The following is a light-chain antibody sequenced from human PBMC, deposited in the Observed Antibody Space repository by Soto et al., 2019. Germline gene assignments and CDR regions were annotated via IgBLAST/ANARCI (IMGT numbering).Light chain of an antibody. J-gene: IGKJ2*01. V-gene: IGKV1-39*01. CDR3: QKSYGPPYP. CDR2: AAS. CDR1: QSIDNF. Sequence: DIQMTQSPSSLSASVGDRVTITCRPSQSIDNFLNWYQQKPGKAPNLLIYAASSLQSGVSSRFSGSGSGTDFTLPISSLQPEDLATYFCQKSYGPPYPLGQGTKVKIK.